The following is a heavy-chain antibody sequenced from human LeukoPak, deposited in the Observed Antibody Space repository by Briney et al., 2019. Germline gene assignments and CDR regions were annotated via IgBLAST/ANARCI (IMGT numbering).Heavy chain of an antibody. Sequence: ASVKLSCKASGYTFTSYGISWVRQAPGQGLEWMGWISAYNGNTNYAQKLQGSVTMTTDTSTSTAYMELRSLRSDDTAVYYCARVRGKHPGGYEFDYWGQGTLVTDSS. D-gene: IGHD5-12*01. CDR3: ARVRGKHPGGYEFDY. V-gene: IGHV1-18*01. CDR2: ISAYNGNT. J-gene: IGHJ4*02. CDR1: GYTFTSYG.